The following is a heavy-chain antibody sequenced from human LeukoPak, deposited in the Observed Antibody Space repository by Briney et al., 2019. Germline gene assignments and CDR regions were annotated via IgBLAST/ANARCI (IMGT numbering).Heavy chain of an antibody. J-gene: IGHJ4*02. V-gene: IGHV4-59*02. Sequence: SETLPVTCTVSGASVTDYYWSWIRQSPGKGLEWISYIHHSGNSDYNPSLRSRVTTSLDTSKNQFSLNLISVTAADTADYDCTRGHSLLQLWSQGT. D-gene: IGHD5-18*01. CDR1: GASVTDYY. CDR2: IHHSGNS. CDR3: TRGHSLLQL.